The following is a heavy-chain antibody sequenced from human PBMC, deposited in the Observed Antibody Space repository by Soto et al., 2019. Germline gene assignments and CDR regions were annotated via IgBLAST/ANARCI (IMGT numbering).Heavy chain of an antibody. V-gene: IGHV1-69*13. J-gene: IGHJ4*02. D-gene: IGHD2-15*01. CDR1: GGTFSSYA. Sequence: ASVKVSCKASGGTFSSYAISWVRQAPGQGLEWMGGIIPIFGTANYAQKFQGRVTITADESTSTAYMELSSLRSEDMAVYYCARDPTPVVTYNFDYWGQGTLVTVSS. CDR3: ARDPTPVVTYNFDY. CDR2: IIPIFGTA.